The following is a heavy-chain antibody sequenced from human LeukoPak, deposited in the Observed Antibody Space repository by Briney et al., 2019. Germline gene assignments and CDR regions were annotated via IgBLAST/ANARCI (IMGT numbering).Heavy chain of an antibody. CDR1: GYTFTNHL. Sequence: ASVKVSCKASGYTFTNHLMHWVRQAPGQGLEWMGWINPNSGDTNYVQKFQGRVTMTRDPSISTAYMELSGLRADDTAVYYCARERYTAYGNFDYWGQGTQVTVSS. V-gene: IGHV1-2*02. CDR2: INPNSGDT. CDR3: ARERYTAYGNFDY. D-gene: IGHD2-2*02. J-gene: IGHJ4*02.